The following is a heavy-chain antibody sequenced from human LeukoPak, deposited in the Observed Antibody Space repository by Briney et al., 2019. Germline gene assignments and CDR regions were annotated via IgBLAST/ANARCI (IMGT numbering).Heavy chain of an antibody. Sequence: GESPKISCKGSGYSFTSNWIGWVRQMPGKGLEWMGIIYPSDSDTRYSPSFQGQVTISADKSINTAYLQWSSLKASDTAMYYCARHKRSLPYDFWGQGTLVTVSS. J-gene: IGHJ4*02. D-gene: IGHD3-3*01. V-gene: IGHV5-51*01. CDR1: GYSFTSNW. CDR3: ARHKRSLPYDF. CDR2: IYPSDSDT.